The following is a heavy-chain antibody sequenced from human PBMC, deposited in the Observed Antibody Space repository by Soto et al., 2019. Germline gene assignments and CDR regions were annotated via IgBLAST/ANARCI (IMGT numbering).Heavy chain of an antibody. J-gene: IGHJ4*02. CDR2: ISSSSSYI. V-gene: IGHV3-21*01. CDR1: GFTFSSYS. Sequence: PGGSLRLSCAASGFTFSSYSMNWVRQAPGKGLEWVSSISSSSSYIYYADSVKGRFTISRDNAKNSLYLQMNSLRAEDTAVYYCARETPSYYYDSSGYYTPSPPYWGQGTLVTSPQ. D-gene: IGHD3-22*01. CDR3: ARETPSYYYDSSGYYTPSPPY.